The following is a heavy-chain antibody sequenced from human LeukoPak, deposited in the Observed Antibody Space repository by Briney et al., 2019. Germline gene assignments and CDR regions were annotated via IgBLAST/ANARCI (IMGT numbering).Heavy chain of an antibody. D-gene: IGHD5-24*01. CDR3: ARSTTLSRDFDY. Sequence: GGSLRLSCAASGFSFSNYAMHWVRQAPGKGLESVSTITSNGGSTYYANSVKGRFSISRDNSNNTLYLQMGSLRVEDMAVYYCARSTTLSRDFDYWGQGTLVTVSS. V-gene: IGHV3-64*01. CDR1: GFSFSNYA. J-gene: IGHJ4*02. CDR2: ITSNGGST.